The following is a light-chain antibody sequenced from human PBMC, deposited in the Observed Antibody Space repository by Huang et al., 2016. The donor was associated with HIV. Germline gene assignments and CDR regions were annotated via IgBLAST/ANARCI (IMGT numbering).Light chain of an antibody. CDR2: AAS. V-gene: IGKV1-9*01. J-gene: IGKJ1*01. CDR1: EVISSY. CDR3: QQLNDYPWT. Sequence: IQLTQSPSSLSASVGDRVTITCRASEVISSYLAWYQQKSGKAPKFLIYAASTLQSGVPSRFSGSGSGTDCTLTISSLQPEDFATYYCQQLNDYPWTFGQGTKVEIK.